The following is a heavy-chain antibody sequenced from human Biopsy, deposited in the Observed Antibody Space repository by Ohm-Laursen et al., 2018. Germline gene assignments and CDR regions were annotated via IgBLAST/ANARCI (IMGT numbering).Heavy chain of an antibody. J-gene: IGHJ4*02. V-gene: IGHV4-59*08. Sequence: SETLSLICRVSGVYISDYYWRWIRQPPGRGLEWVGSIYYSGSTNYNPSLKSRVTISADTSKSQLSLHLTSVTAADTAVYYCASRGLVMASDYYFDDWGQGTLVTVSS. CDR2: IYYSGST. D-gene: IGHD3/OR15-3a*01. CDR1: GVYISDYY. CDR3: ASRGLVMASDYYFDD.